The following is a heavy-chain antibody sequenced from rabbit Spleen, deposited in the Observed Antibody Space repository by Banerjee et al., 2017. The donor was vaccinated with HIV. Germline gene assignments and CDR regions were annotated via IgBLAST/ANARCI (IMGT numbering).Heavy chain of an antibody. CDR3: ARDTSTSFSTYGMDL. CDR2: ISYDGRT. D-gene: IGHD1-1*01. V-gene: IGHV1S45*01. CDR1: GFDFNNYY. J-gene: IGHJ6*01. Sequence: QQQLEESGGGLVKPGGTLTLSCKASGFDFNNYYMCWVRQAPGKGLEWIACISYDGRTWYASWAKGRFTISKTSSTTVTLQMTSLTAADTATYFCARDTSTSFSTYGMDLWGPGTLVTVS.